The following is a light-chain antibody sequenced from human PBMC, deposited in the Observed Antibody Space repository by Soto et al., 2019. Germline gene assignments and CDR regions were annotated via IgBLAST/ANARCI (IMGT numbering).Light chain of an antibody. CDR3: QQYHEWPLT. J-gene: IGKJ4*01. Sequence: EIVLTQSPGTLSLSPGERATLSCRASQSVSNNYLAWYQQKPGQAPRLLIYGASTRATGIPARFSGSGSGTDFILTISSLQSEDFAVYYCQQYHEWPLTFGGGTKAAIK. CDR1: QSVSNN. CDR2: GAS. V-gene: IGKV3-15*01.